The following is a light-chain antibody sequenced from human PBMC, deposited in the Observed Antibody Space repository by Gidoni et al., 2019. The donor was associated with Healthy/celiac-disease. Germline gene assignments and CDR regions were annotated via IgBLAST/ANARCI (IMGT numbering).Light chain of an antibody. V-gene: IGKV4-1*01. J-gene: IGKJ4*01. CDR3: QQYYTTPLT. Sequence: DIVMTQSPASLAVSLGERATINCKSSQSVLYSSNNKNYLAWYQQKSGQPPKLLIYWASTRESGVPDRFSGSGSETDFTLTISSLQAEDGAVYYCQQYYTTPLTFGGGTKVEIK. CDR2: WAS. CDR1: QSVLYSSNNKNY.